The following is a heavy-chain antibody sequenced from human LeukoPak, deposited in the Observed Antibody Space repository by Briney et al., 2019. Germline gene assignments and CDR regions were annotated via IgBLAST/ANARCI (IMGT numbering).Heavy chain of an antibody. V-gene: IGHV4-39*01. CDR2: IYYSGST. CDR3: ARLGAATGVDY. Sequence: PSETLSLTCTVSGGSISSSSYYWGWIRQPPGKGLEWIGSIYYSGSTYYNPSLKSRVTISVDTSKNQFSLKLSSVTAADTAVYYCARLGAATGVDYWGQGTLVTVSS. D-gene: IGHD6-13*01. CDR1: GGSISSSSYY. J-gene: IGHJ4*02.